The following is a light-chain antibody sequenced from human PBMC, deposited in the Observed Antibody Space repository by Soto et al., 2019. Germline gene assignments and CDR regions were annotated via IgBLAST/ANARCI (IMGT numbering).Light chain of an antibody. J-gene: IGKJ1*01. CDR2: DAS. V-gene: IGKV3-11*01. Sequence: EIVLTQSPATLSLSPGERATLSCRTSQSLNGYLAWYQQKPGQAPRLLIYDASNRATGIPARFSGSGSGTDFTLTISNLEPEDFAVYYCQQYENWPRTFGQGTKVEIK. CDR1: QSLNGY. CDR3: QQYENWPRT.